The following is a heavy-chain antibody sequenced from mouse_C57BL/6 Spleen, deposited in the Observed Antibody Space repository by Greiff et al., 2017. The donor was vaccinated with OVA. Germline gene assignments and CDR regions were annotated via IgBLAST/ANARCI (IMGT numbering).Heavy chain of an antibody. CDR3: AREPSHDGYAMDD. V-gene: IGHV1-55*01. J-gene: IGHJ4*01. CDR2: IYPGSGST. CDR1: GYTFTSYW. D-gene: IGHD2-3*01. Sequence: VKLQQSGAELVKPGASVKMSCKASGYTFTSYWITWVKQRPGQGLEWIGDIYPGSGSTHYNEKFKSKATLTVDTSSSTAYMQLSSLTSEDSAVYYCAREPSHDGYAMDDWGQGTSVTVSS.